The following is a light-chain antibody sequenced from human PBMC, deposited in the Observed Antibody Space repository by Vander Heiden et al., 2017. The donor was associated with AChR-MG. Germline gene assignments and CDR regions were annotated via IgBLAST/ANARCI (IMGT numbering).Light chain of an antibody. CDR3: QVWDSSTAGV. CDR1: NMGSKN. CDR2: RYS. V-gene: IGLV3-9*01. Sequence: SYELTQPLSVSVALGQTARITCGGKNMGSKNVHWCQQKPGQAPVLVIYRYSNRPSGIPERFSGSNSGSTATLTISRAQAGDEADYYCQVWDSSTAGVFGTGTKVTVL. J-gene: IGLJ1*01.